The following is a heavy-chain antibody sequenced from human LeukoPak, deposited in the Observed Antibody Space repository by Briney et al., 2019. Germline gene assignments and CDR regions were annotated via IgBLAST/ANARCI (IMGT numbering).Heavy chain of an antibody. D-gene: IGHD3-10*01. Sequence: GGSLRLSCAASGFTFSDYYMNWIHQAPGKGLEWISYISSSGSTIYYADSVKGRFTISRDNAKKSLYLQMNSLRAEDTAVYYCARSRNYGSGSYNYWGQGTLVTVSS. CDR2: ISSSGSTI. J-gene: IGHJ4*02. CDR3: ARSRNYGSGSYNY. V-gene: IGHV3-11*01. CDR1: GFTFSDYY.